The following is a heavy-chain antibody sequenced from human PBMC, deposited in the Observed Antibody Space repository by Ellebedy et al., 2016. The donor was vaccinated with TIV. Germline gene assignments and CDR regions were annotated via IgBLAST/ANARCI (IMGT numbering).Heavy chain of an antibody. Sequence: AASVKVSCKASGYSFATYGVTWARQASGQGLEWMGWMNPDSGKTGCAQKFQGRVTMTRNTSISTAYLEVNSLTSEDTAVYYCARGGTTGEKNWFDPWGQGTLVIVSS. CDR3: ARGGTTGEKNWFDP. V-gene: IGHV1-8*02. CDR1: GYSFATYG. CDR2: MNPDSGKT. J-gene: IGHJ5*02. D-gene: IGHD1-1*01.